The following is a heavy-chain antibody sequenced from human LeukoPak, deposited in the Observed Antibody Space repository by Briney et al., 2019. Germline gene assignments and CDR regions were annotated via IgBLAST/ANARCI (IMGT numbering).Heavy chain of an antibody. CDR3: ARDPTVVPAASYMDV. J-gene: IGHJ6*03. V-gene: IGHV3-7*01. CDR1: GFTFSSYW. Sequence: GGSLRLSCAASGFTFSSYWMSWVRQAPGKGLEWVANIKKDGSEKYYVDSVKGRFTISRDNAKNSLYLQMNSLRAEDTAVYYCARDPTVVPAASYMDVWGKGTTVTIPS. CDR2: IKKDGSEK. D-gene: IGHD2-2*01.